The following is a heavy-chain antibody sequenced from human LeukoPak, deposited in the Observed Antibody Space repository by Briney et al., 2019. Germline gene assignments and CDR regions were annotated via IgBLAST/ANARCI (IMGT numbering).Heavy chain of an antibody. CDR3: ARAMSTFGGVRNYFDS. V-gene: IGHV3-48*04. Sequence: PGGSLRLSCAASGFTFSGHNMNWVRQAPGKGLEWISFVSISSGTIYYADSVNGRFRISRDNAKSSLDLEMNSLRAEDTAVYYCARAMSTFGGVRNYFDSWGQGTLVTVSS. CDR2: VSISSGTI. J-gene: IGHJ4*02. CDR1: GFTFSGHN. D-gene: IGHD3-16*01.